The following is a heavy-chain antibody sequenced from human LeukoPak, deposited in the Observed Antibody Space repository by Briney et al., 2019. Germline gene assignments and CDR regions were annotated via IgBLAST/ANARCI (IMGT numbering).Heavy chain of an antibody. CDR2: MSPNSGDT. CDR3: VRTPPNWGFDY. D-gene: IGHD3-16*01. CDR1: GYTFTTHD. J-gene: IGHJ4*02. Sequence: ASVKVSCRASGYTFTTHDINWVRQATGQGLEWLGWMSPNSGDTGYAQKFQGRVTMTSDSSISTAFMELSSLRSEDTTIYYCVRTPPNWGFDYWGQGTLVTVSS. V-gene: IGHV1-8*01.